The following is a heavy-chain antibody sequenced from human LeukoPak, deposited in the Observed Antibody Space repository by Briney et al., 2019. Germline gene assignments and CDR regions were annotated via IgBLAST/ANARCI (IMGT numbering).Heavy chain of an antibody. V-gene: IGHV3-21*01. CDR2: ISSSSSYI. Sequence: GGSLRLSCAASGFTFSSFTMIWVRQDPGKGLEWVSSISSSSSYIYYADSVKGRFTISRDIAKNSLYLQMNSLRAEDTAVYYCARSGGAYFDYWGQGTQVTVSS. CDR3: ARSGGAYFDY. J-gene: IGHJ4*02. CDR1: GFTFSSFT. D-gene: IGHD4/OR15-4a*01.